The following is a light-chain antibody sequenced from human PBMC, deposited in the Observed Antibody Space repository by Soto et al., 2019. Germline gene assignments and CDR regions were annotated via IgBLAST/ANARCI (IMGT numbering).Light chain of an antibody. V-gene: IGKV1D-12*01. J-gene: IGKJ5*01. Sequence: DIQMTQSPSSVSASVGDRVTITCRTSQDISTWLAWYQQKPGKAPKLLIYAASNLQSGVPSRFSGSGSGTYFTLTIRSLQPEDSATYYCQQPISFPITFGQGTRLEIK. CDR2: AAS. CDR1: QDISTW. CDR3: QQPISFPIT.